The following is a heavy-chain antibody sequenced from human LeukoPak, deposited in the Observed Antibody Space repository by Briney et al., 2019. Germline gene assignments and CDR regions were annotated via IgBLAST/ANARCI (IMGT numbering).Heavy chain of an antibody. CDR2: INHSGSP. J-gene: IGHJ3*02. D-gene: IGHD6-19*01. CDR3: ASSSGRGAFDI. CDR1: GGSFSGYY. Sequence: SETLSITCAVSGGSFSGYYWSWIRQPPGKGLEWIGEINHSGSPNYNPSLKSRVTISVDTSKNQFSLKLRSVTAADTGVYYCASSSGRGAFDIWGQGTMVTVSS. V-gene: IGHV4-34*01.